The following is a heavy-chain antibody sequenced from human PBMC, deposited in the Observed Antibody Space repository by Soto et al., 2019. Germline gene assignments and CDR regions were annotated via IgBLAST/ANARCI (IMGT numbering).Heavy chain of an antibody. CDR1: GFTFTSCA. D-gene: IGHD6-25*01. CDR3: APGGYPSYGMDV. Sequence: SVKVSCKASGFTFTSCAVQWVRQARGQRLEWIGWIVVGSGNTNYAQKFQERVTITRDMSTSTAYMELSSLRSEDTAVYYCAPGGYPSYGMDVWPQGTTVTVS. J-gene: IGHJ6*02. V-gene: IGHV1-58*01. CDR2: IVVGSGNT.